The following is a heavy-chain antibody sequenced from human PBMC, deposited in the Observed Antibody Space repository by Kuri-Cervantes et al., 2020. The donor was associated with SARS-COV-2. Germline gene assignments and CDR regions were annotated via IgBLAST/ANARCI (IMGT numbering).Heavy chain of an antibody. D-gene: IGHD2-2*01. CDR2: IYWDDDK. CDR3: AHSTNYYYYMDV. J-gene: IGHJ6*03. V-gene: IGHV2-5*05. CDR1: GFSLSTSGVG. Sequence: SGPTLVKPTQTLTLTCTFSGFSLSTSGVGVGWIRQPPGKALEWLALIYWDDDKRYGPSLKSRLTITKDTSRNQVVLTVTNMDPVDTATYYCAHSTNYYYYMDVWGKGTTVTVSS.